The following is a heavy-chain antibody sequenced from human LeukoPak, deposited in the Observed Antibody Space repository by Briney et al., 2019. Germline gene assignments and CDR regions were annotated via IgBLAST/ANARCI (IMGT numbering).Heavy chain of an antibody. CDR1: GFTFSSYG. CDR3: AKDTEKLLWFGELDV. Sequence: GGSLRLSCAASGFTFSSYGMHWVRQAPGKGLEWVAFIRYDGSNKYYADSVKGRFTISRDNSKNTLYLEMNSLRVEDTAVYYCAKDTEKLLWFGELDVWGKGTTATISS. J-gene: IGHJ6*04. D-gene: IGHD3-10*01. V-gene: IGHV3-30*02. CDR2: IRYDGSNK.